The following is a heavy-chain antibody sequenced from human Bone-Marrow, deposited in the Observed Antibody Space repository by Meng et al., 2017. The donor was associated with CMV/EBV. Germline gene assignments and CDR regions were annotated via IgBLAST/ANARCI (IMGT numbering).Heavy chain of an antibody. D-gene: IGHD3-3*01. J-gene: IGHJ4*02. Sequence: SLKISCAASGFTFDDYAMHWVRQAPGKGLEWVSGISWNSGSIGYADSVKGRFTISRDNAKNSLYLQMNSLRAEDTAVYYCARDQAVGYDFWSGYHYYWGQGTLVTVSS. CDR2: ISWNSGSI. CDR1: GFTFDDYA. V-gene: IGHV3-9*01. CDR3: ARDQAVGYDFWSGYHYY.